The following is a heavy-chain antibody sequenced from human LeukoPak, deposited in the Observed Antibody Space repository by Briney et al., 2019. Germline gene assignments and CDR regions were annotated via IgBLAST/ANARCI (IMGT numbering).Heavy chain of an antibody. J-gene: IGHJ4*02. Sequence: AXVKVSCKASGYTFTGYYMHWVRQAPGQGVEGMGGINLKRGGKNYEKKLKGRVTMTRDSSRRTAYMELSRLRSDDTAVYYCARDCSSTSCYSYWGQGTLVTVSS. CDR2: INLKRGGK. CDR1: GYTFTGYY. D-gene: IGHD2-2*02. V-gene: IGHV1-2*02. CDR3: ARDCSSTSCYSY.